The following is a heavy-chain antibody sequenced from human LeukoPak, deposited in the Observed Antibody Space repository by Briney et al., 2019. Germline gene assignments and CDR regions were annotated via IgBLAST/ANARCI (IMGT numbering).Heavy chain of an antibody. CDR1: GFTFSSYS. Sequence: GGSLRLSCAASGFTFSSYSMNWVRQAPGKGLEWVSSISSSSYIYYADSVKGRFTISRDNAKDSLYLQMNSLRAEDTAVYYCAGGSGTTVTYDAFDIWGQGTMVTVSS. D-gene: IGHD4-17*01. CDR3: AGGSGTTVTYDAFDI. J-gene: IGHJ3*02. CDR2: ISSSSYI. V-gene: IGHV3-21*01.